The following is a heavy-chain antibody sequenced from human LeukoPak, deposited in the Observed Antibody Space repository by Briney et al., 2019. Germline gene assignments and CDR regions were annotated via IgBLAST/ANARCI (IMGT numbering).Heavy chain of an antibody. V-gene: IGHV4-34*01. CDR1: GGSFSGYY. J-gene: IGHJ3*02. CDR2: INHSGST. D-gene: IGHD3-3*01. Sequence: SETLSLTCAVYGGSFSGYYWSWIRQPPGKGLEWIGEINHSGSTNYNPSLKSRVTISVDTSKNQFSLKLSSVTAADTAVYYCASILHYDFWSGYFDAFDIWGQGTMVTVSS. CDR3: ASILHYDFWSGYFDAFDI.